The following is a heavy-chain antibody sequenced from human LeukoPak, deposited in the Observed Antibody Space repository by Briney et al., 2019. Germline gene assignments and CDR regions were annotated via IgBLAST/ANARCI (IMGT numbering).Heavy chain of an antibody. CDR3: ARWSGWNDPYYFDY. V-gene: IGHV4-59*08. Sequence: SESLSLTCTVSGGSISSYYWSWIRQPPGKGLEWIGYIYYSGSTNYNPSLKSRVTISVDTSKNQFSLKLSSVTAADTAVYYCARWSGWNDPYYFDYWGQGTLVTVSS. CDR2: IYYSGST. J-gene: IGHJ4*02. D-gene: IGHD1-1*01. CDR1: GGSISSYY.